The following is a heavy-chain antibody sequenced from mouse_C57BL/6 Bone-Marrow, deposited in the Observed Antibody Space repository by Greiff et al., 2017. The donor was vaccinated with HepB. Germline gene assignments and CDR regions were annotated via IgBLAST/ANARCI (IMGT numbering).Heavy chain of an antibody. Sequence: DVKLVESGGDLVKPGGSLKLSCAASGFTFSSYGMSWVRRTPDKRLGWVATISSGGSYTYYPDSVKGRFTIARDNAKNTLYLQMSSLKSEDTAMYYCARRDYYGSSYDYYAMDYWGQGTSVTVSS. J-gene: IGHJ4*01. D-gene: IGHD1-1*01. CDR2: ISSGGSYT. CDR3: ARRDYYGSSYDYYAMDY. CDR1: GFTFSSYG. V-gene: IGHV5-6*02.